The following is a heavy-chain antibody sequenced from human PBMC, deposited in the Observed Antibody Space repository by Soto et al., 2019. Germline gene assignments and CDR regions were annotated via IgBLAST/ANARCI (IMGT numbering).Heavy chain of an antibody. CDR1: GFTFSSYA. Sequence: GGSLRLCCAASGFTFSSYAMHWVRQAPGKGLEYVSVISSNGGSTDYANSAKGRFTISRDKSKNTLYLQMGSLRAEDMAVYYCARGYGYYFDYWGQGTLVTVSS. CDR2: ISSNGGST. D-gene: IGHD5-18*01. CDR3: ARGYGYYFDY. V-gene: IGHV3-64*01. J-gene: IGHJ4*02.